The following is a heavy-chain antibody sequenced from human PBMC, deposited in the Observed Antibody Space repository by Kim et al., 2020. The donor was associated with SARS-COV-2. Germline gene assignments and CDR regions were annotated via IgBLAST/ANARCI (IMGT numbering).Heavy chain of an antibody. J-gene: IGHJ5*02. CDR1: GGTFSSYA. D-gene: IGHD3-22*01. CDR2: IIPIFGTA. CDR3: AREIRRRMIVVVRSYNWFDP. V-gene: IGHV1-69*13. Sequence: SVKVSCKASGGTFSSYAISWVRQAPGQGLEWMGGIIPIFGTANYAQKFQGRVTITADESTSTAYMELSSLRSEDTAVYYCAREIRRRMIVVVRSYNWFDPWGQGTLVTVSS.